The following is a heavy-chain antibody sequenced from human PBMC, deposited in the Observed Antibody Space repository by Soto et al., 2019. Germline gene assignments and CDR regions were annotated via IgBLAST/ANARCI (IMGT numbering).Heavy chain of an antibody. CDR3: ARGWFGPDV. J-gene: IGHJ6*04. CDR1: GFTLSGRS. Sequence: EVQLVESGGGLVQPGGSLRLSCAASGFTLSGRSMHWVRQAPGKGLVWVSGIDNAGTDSTYADSVKGRFTSSRDNAKNMLYRQRNSLRVEDTAVYYCARGWFGPDVWGKGTTVTVSS. D-gene: IGHD3-10*01. CDR2: IDNAGTDS. V-gene: IGHV3-74*01.